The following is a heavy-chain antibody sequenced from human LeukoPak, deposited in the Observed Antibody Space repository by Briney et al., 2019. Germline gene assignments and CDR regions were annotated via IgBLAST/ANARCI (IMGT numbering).Heavy chain of an antibody. D-gene: IGHD1-1*01. V-gene: IGHV3-23*01. CDR2: ISNSDNKP. Sequence: GGSLRLSCAASGFTFSSYAMSWVRHAPGKGLEWVSTISNSDNKPYYADSVKGRFTISRDNSKNTLHLQMNSLTAEDTAMYYCAKATGSLGNWGQGTLVTVSS. CDR1: GFTFSSYA. CDR3: AKATGSLGN. J-gene: IGHJ4*02.